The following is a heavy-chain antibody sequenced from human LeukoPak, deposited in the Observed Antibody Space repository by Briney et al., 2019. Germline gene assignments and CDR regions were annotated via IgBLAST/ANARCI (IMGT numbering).Heavy chain of an antibody. Sequence: GGSLRLSCAASGVTVSSNYMSWVRQAPGKGLEWVSVIYSGGSTYYADSVKGRFTISRDDSKNTLYLQMNSLRAEDTAVYYCARERGSTSCMYCFDYWGQGTLVTVSS. CDR3: ARERGSTSCMYCFDY. V-gene: IGHV3-53*01. CDR1: GVTVSSNY. CDR2: IYSGGST. J-gene: IGHJ4*02. D-gene: IGHD2-2*01.